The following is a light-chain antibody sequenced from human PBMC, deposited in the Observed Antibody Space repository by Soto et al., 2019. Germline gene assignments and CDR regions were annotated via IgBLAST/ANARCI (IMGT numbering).Light chain of an antibody. CDR1: SSXVGGYNY. CDR2: EVS. J-gene: IGLJ2*01. Sequence: QSALTQPPSASGSPGQSVTISCTGTSSXVGGYNYVSWYQQHPGKAPKLMISEVSKRPSGVPDRFSGSKSGNTASLTVSGLQAEDEADYYCSSFAGNNNVVFGGGTKLTVL. CDR3: SSFAGNNNVV. V-gene: IGLV2-8*01.